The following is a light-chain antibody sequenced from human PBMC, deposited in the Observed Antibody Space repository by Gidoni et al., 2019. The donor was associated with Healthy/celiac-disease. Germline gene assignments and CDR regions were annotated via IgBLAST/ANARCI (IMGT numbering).Light chain of an antibody. CDR2: AAS. CDR3: QQSYSTLYT. Sequence: IQITPSPSSLSASVGDRVTITCRASQSISNYLNWYQQKPGKAPKLLIYAASSLQSGVPSRFSGSGSGTDFTLTISSLQPEDFATYYCQQSYSTLYTFGRGTKVDIK. J-gene: IGKJ3*01. CDR1: QSISNY. V-gene: IGKV1-39*01.